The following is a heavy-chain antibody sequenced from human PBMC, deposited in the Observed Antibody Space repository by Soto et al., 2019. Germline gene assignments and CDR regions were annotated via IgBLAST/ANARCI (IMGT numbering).Heavy chain of an antibody. D-gene: IGHD3-22*01. Sequence: PVGYLRLSCAASGFTFSNYYMSWIRQAPGKGLEWVSYISDSGDIMYYADSVKGRFTISRDNAKNLLYLQMNSLRAEDTAVYYCARDLGYYDSSGYFDLWGQGNLVTVS. J-gene: IGHJ4*02. CDR2: ISDSGDIM. V-gene: IGHV3-11*01. CDR1: GFTFSNYY. CDR3: ARDLGYYDSSGYFDL.